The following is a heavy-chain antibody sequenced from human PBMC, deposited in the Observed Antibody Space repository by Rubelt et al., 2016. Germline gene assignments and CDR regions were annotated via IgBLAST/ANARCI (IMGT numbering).Heavy chain of an antibody. CDR1: GGSISSSSYY. CDR3: ARHFMPICSGGSCYSAVPYYWYFDL. CDR2: IYYSGST. V-gene: IGHV4-39*01. J-gene: IGHJ2*01. Sequence: GLVKPSETLSLTCTVSGGSISSSSYYWGWIRQPPGKGLEWIGSIYYSGSTYYNPSLKSRVTISVDTSKNQFSLKLSSVTAADTAVYYCARHFMPICSGGSCYSAVPYYWYFDLWGRGTLVTVSS. D-gene: IGHD2-15*01.